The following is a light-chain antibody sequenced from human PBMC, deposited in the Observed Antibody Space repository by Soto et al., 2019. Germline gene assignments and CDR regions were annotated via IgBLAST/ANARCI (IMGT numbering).Light chain of an antibody. CDR1: QSVSNNY. CDR3: QQYGGSPPYT. V-gene: IGKV3-20*01. CDR2: GAS. Sequence: DIVLTQSPGTLSLSPGESATLSCRASQSVSNNYLAWYQQKPGQAPMLLIYGASSRATGIPDRFSGSGSGTDFTLTISRLEPEDFAVYYCQQYGGSPPYTFGQGTKLDIK. J-gene: IGKJ2*01.